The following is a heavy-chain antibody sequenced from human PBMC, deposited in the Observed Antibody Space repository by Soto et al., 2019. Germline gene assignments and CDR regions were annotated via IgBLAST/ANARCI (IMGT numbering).Heavy chain of an antibody. CDR2: INAGNGNT. D-gene: IGHD2-2*02. CDR3: ARGVRLYLHDDY. V-gene: IGHV1-3*01. Sequence: QVQLVQSGAEVKKPGASVKVSCKASGYTFTSYAMHWVRQAPGQRLEWMGWINAGNGNTEYSKKFQGRVTITRDTSANTAYMELSSVRSAGTAVDYCARGVRLYLHDDYWGQGTLVTVSS. CDR1: GYTFTSYA. J-gene: IGHJ4*02.